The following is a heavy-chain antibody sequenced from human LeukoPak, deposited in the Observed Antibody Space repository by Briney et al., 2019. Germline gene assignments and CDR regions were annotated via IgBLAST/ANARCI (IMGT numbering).Heavy chain of an antibody. CDR1: GFTLSTYA. CDR2: ISYDASNK. Sequence: PGRSLRLSCSASGFTLSTYAMHWVRQAPRKGLEWVAFISYDASNKYYADSVKGRFTISRDNSKNTLYLQMNSLRAEDTAMYYCARDVTRTTDIDYWGQGTLVTVSS. D-gene: IGHD1-7*01. V-gene: IGHV3-30-3*01. J-gene: IGHJ4*02. CDR3: ARDVTRTTDIDY.